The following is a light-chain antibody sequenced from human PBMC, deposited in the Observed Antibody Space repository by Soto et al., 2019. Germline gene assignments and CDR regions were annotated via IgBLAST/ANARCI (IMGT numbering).Light chain of an antibody. CDR2: GSS. Sequence: EILMTQSPATLSVFPGERVTLSCRASQSVSSNLAWYQQKPGQPPRLLIYGSSTRATGIPARFSGSGSGTEFTLTFSSLQSEDFAVYYCQQYNNWPRTFGQGTKVEMK. J-gene: IGKJ1*01. CDR3: QQYNNWPRT. CDR1: QSVSSN. V-gene: IGKV3-15*01.